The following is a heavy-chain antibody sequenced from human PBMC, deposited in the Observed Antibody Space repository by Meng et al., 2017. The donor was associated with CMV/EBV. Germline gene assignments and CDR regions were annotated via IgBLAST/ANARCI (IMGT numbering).Heavy chain of an antibody. V-gene: IGHV1-8*01. D-gene: IGHD3-22*01. CDR2: MNPNSGNT. CDR1: GYTFTSYD. CDR3: ERGKGYYYDSSGYYLRWFDP. Sequence: ASVKVSCKASGYTFTSYDINWVRQATGQGLEWMGWMNPNSGNTGYAQKFQGRVTMTRNTSISTAYMELRSLRSEDTAVYYCERGKGYYYDSSGYYLRWFDPWGQGTLVTVSS. J-gene: IGHJ5*02.